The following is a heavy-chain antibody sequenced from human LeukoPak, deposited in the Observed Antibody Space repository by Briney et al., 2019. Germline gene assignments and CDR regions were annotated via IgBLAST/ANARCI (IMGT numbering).Heavy chain of an antibody. D-gene: IGHD3-10*01. CDR2: IYYSGST. Sequence: SETLSLTCTVSGGSISSYYWSWIRQPPGKGLEWIGYIYYSGSTNYNPSLKSRVTISVDTSKNQFSLKLSSVTAADTAVYYCARDSTMVRGVIDYWGQGTLVTVSS. CDR1: GGSISSYY. J-gene: IGHJ4*02. V-gene: IGHV4-59*01. CDR3: ARDSTMVRGVIDY.